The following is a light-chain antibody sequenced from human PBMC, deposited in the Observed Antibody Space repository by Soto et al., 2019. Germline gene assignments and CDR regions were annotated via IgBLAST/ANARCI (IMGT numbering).Light chain of an antibody. CDR2: ATS. CDR1: EGVSSW. Sequence: DIQMTQSPSSVSASVGDRVTITCRASEGVSSWLAWYQQKPGKAPKLLIYATSTLQSGGPSRFSGSGSGTDFTLTISSLQPEEFATYYCQQGNTFPLTFGGGTKVEIK. V-gene: IGKV1-12*01. CDR3: QQGNTFPLT. J-gene: IGKJ4*01.